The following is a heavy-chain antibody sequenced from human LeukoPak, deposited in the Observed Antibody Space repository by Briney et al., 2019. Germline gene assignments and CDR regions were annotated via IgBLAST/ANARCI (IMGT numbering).Heavy chain of an antibody. D-gene: IGHD6-25*01. CDR3: ARPPSIAADNDAFDI. J-gene: IGHJ3*02. CDR1: GYSFTSYW. Sequence: GESLKLSCKGSGYSFTSYWIGWVRQMPGKGLEWIGIIYPGDSDTRYSPSFQGQVTISADKSISTAYLQWSSLKASDTAMYYCARPPSIAADNDAFDIWGQGTMVTVSS. CDR2: IYPGDSDT. V-gene: IGHV5-51*01.